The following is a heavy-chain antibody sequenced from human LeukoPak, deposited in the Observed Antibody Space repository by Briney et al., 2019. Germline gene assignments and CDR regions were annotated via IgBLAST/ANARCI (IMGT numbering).Heavy chain of an antibody. J-gene: IGHJ3*02. CDR2: IKPDGSGK. Sequence: GGSLRLSCAVSGFTFSSYWMSWVRQAPGKGLEWVANIKPDGSGKYYADSVKGRFTISRDNSKNTLYLQMNSLRAEDTAVYYCARERAGAFDIWGQGTMVTVSS. CDR3: ARERAGAFDI. CDR1: GFTFSSYW. V-gene: IGHV3-7*01.